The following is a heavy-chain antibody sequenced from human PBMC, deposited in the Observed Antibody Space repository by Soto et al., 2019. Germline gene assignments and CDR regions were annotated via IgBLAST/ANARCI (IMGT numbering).Heavy chain of an antibody. CDR2: INGDGSST. D-gene: IGHD4-17*01. V-gene: IGHV3-74*01. J-gene: IGHJ5*02. Sequence: EVKLVESGGGLVQPGGSVRLSCGASGFAFSNCYMHWVRQAPGEGLVWVSRINGDGSSTNYADSVKGRFTISRPNPKNTLYTQMNSLRAEATAVYYCARDQLTGDYFDAWGQATLVTVSS. CDR3: ARDQLTGDYFDA. CDR1: GFAFSNCY.